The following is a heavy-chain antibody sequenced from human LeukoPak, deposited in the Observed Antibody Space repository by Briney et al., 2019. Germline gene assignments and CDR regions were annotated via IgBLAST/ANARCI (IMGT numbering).Heavy chain of an antibody. D-gene: IGHD3-22*01. CDR3: ARVVYYDSSGYCPGGYFDY. J-gene: IGHJ4*02. CDR1: GGSISSGDYY. CDR2: IFQSGST. V-gene: IGHV4-4*02. Sequence: KASETLSLTCTVSGGSISSGDYYWSWVRQPPGKGLEWIGEIFQSGSTNYNPSLKSRVTISVDKPKNQFSLKLNSVTAADTAVYYCARVVYYDSSGYCPGGYFDYWGQGILVTVSS.